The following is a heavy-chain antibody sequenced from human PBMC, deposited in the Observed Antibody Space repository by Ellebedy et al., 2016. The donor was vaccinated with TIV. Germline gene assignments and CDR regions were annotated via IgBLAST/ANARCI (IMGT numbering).Heavy chain of an antibody. D-gene: IGHD2-15*01. CDR2: INPSGGST. V-gene: IGHV1-46*04. CDR3: ARGLESVVVVAATPLPLRFDP. J-gene: IGHJ5*02. CDR1: GYTFSTYY. Sequence: AASVKVSCKASGYTFSTYYMHWVRQAPGQGLEWLGIINPSGGSTTYAQNLQGRVTMTRDTSTTTVYMELSSLRSEDTAVYYCARGLESVVVVAATPLPLRFDPWGQGTLVTVSS.